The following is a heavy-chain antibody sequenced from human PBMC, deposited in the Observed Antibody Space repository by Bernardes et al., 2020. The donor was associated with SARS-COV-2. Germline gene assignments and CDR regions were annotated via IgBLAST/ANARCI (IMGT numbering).Heavy chain of an antibody. D-gene: IGHD3-10*01. Sequence: GESLKISCQASGYLFHTFWIGWVRQMPGKGLESMGVIFPDDSDITYSPSFEGQVTISVDKSTSTAFLEWSSLRASDSAMYYCATLILGEFHWGQGTRVTVSS. CDR1: GYLFHTFW. V-gene: IGHV5-51*01. J-gene: IGHJ4*02. CDR3: ATLILGEFH. CDR2: IFPDDSDI.